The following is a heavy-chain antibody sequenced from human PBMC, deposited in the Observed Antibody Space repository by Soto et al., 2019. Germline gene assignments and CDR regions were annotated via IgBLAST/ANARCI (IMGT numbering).Heavy chain of an antibody. CDR3: AKDKPGTTSFDY. CDR1: GFTISSNA. CDR2: ISDRGDTT. J-gene: IGHJ4*02. D-gene: IGHD1-1*01. V-gene: IGHV3-23*01. Sequence: GGSLRLSCAASGFTISSNAMYWVRQAPGKGLEWVSAISDRGDTTHYADSVKGRFTISRDTSKNTLYLQLNALRADDTAVFYCAKDKPGTTSFDYWGQGTLVTVSS.